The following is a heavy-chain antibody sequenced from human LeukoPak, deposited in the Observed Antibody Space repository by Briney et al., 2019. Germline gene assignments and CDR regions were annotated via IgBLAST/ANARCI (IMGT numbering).Heavy chain of an antibody. D-gene: IGHD3-3*01. J-gene: IGHJ3*02. CDR3: AKDTVSPADAITMEDNSFDI. Sequence: PGGSLRLSCAASGFTFSDYYMSWIRQAPGKGLEWVSYISSSGSTIYYADSVKGRFTISRDNAKNSLYLQMNSLRAEDTAVYYCAKDTVSPADAITMEDNSFDIWGQGTMVTVSS. V-gene: IGHV3-11*01. CDR2: ISSSGSTI. CDR1: GFTFSDYY.